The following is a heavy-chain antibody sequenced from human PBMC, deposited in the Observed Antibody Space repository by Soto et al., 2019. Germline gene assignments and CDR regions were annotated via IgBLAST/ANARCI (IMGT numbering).Heavy chain of an antibody. CDR1: GFTFSKLG. V-gene: IGHV3-30*18. Sequence: QVQLVESGGGVFQPGGSRRLSVKAWGFTFSKLGIHGVGKAPAKGLEWVAVVSYDGSFKYYANSVKGRFTISRDNSKNTLYLQMNSLRPEDTALYYCAKDSDQLLFDYYYYGMDVWGQGTTVTVSS. CDR3: AKDSDQLLFDYYYYGMDV. D-gene: IGHD2-2*01. CDR2: VSYDGSFK. J-gene: IGHJ6*02.